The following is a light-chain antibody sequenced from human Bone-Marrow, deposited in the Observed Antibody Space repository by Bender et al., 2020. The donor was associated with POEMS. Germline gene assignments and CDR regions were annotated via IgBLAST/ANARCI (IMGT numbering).Light chain of an antibody. CDR2: EVT. CDR3: SSYTANHMVM. V-gene: IGLV2-14*01. Sequence: QSALTQPPSVSGSPGQSVTISCTRTSSDVGGSDFVSWYQQHPGKAPRLIIYEVTNRPSGISGRFSGSKSGDTASLTIAGLQTEDEADYYCSSYTANHMVMFGGGTRLTVL. J-gene: IGLJ3*02. CDR1: SSDVGGSDF.